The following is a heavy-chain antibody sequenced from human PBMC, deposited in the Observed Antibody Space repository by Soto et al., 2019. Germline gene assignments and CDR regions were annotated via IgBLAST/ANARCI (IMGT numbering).Heavy chain of an antibody. V-gene: IGHV3-30-3*01. J-gene: IGHJ4*02. Sequence: QVRLVESGGGVVQPGKSLRLSCAASGFTFSNYAIHWGRQAPGKGREWVALISYDGSNKYHADSVKGRFTISRDNSKSTLYLQVNSLRAEDTAVYYCARGAAYYDSSGSYPQFDYWGQGTLVTVSS. CDR1: GFTFSNYA. D-gene: IGHD3-22*01. CDR3: ARGAAYYDSSGSYPQFDY. CDR2: ISYDGSNK.